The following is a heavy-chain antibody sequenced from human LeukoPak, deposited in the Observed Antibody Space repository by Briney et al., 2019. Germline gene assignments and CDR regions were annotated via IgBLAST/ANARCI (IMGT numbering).Heavy chain of an antibody. CDR1: GGSISSSSYY. CDR2: IYYSGST. J-gene: IGHJ3*01. D-gene: IGHD6-13*01. Sequence: PSETLSLTCTVSGGSISSSSYYWGWIRQPPGKGLEWIGNIYYSGSTYYNPSLKSRVTISVDTSKNQFSLKLSSVTAADTAMYYCARDSRGSSYKNAFDVWGQGTMVTVSS. CDR3: ARDSRGSSYKNAFDV. V-gene: IGHV4-39*07.